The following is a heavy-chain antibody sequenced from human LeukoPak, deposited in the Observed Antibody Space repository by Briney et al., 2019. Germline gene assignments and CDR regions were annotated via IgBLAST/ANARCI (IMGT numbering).Heavy chain of an antibody. CDR2: INPNSGGT. V-gene: IGHV1-2*02. CDR1: GYTFTGYY. D-gene: IGHD4-23*01. Sequence: GASVKVSCKASGYTFTGYYMHWVRQAPGQGLEWMGWINPNSGGTNYAQKFQGRVTMTRDTSISTAYMELSSLRSDDAAVYYCARHPGLDSGGNSGFDYWGQGTLVTVSS. CDR3: ARHPGLDSGGNSGFDY. J-gene: IGHJ4*02.